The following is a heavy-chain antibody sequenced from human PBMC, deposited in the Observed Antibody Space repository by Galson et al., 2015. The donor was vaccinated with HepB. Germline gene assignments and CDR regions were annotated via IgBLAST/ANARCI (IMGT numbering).Heavy chain of an antibody. CDR2: ISYDGSNK. V-gene: IGHV3-30-3*01. Sequence: SLRLSCAASGFTFSSYAMHWVRQAPGKGLEWVAVISYDGSNKYYADSVKGRFTISRDNSKNTLYLQMNSLRAEDTAVYYCARVCGGDCYSGGIAFGYWGQGTLVTVSS. CDR1: GFTFSSYA. J-gene: IGHJ4*02. D-gene: IGHD2-21*01. CDR3: ARVCGGDCYSGGIAFGY.